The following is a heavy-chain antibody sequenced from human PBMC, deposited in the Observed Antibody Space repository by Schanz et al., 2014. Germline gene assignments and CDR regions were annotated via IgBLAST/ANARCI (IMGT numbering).Heavy chain of an antibody. D-gene: IGHD3-10*01. J-gene: IGHJ4*02. CDR3: ARIGGSVFDY. Sequence: EVQLLESGGGLVQPGGSLRLSCAASGFSFTTYAMSWVRQAPGKGLEWVSSISSGGGSTYYADSVKGRFTISRDNSKNTLYLQMNSLRPEDTAVYYCARIGGSVFDYWAQGTLVTVSS. V-gene: IGHV3-23*01. CDR2: ISSGGGST. CDR1: GFSFTTYA.